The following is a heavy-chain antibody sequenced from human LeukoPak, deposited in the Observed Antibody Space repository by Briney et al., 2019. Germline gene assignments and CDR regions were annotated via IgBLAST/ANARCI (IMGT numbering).Heavy chain of an antibody. CDR1: GFTFSSYA. J-gene: IGHJ4*02. CDR2: ISGGGVST. V-gene: IGHV3-23*01. D-gene: IGHD3-22*01. Sequence: GGSLRLSCAASGFTFSSYAMTWVRQAPGKGLQWVSAISGGGVSTYYADSVKGRFTISRDNAKNSLYLQMNSLRAEDTALYYCARRHEPYYYDSSGYYFDYWGQGTLVTVSS. CDR3: ARRHEPYYYDSSGYYFDY.